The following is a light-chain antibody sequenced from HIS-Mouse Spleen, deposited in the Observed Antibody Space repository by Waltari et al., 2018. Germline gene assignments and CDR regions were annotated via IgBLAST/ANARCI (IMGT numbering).Light chain of an antibody. CDR3: AAWDDSLSGYV. V-gene: IGLV1-47*01. CDR2: RNN. J-gene: IGLJ1*01. CDR1: SSNIGSNY. Sequence: QSVLTQPPSASGTPGQRVTISCSGSSSNIGSNYVYWYQQLPGTAPKLLIYRNNQRHSGVPDRFSGSKAGTSASLAISGLRSEDEADYYCAAWDDSLSGYVFGTGTKVTVL.